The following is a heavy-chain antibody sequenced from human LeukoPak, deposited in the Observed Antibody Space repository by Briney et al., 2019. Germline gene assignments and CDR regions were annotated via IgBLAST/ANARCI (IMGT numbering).Heavy chain of an antibody. CDR1: GGSFSGYY. CDR3: ARGPTLPRYCSGGSCYPLDY. D-gene: IGHD2-15*01. CDR2: INHSGST. Sequence: PSETLSLTCAVYGGSFSGYYWSWIRQPPGKGLEWIGEINHSGSTNYNPSLKSRVTISLDTSKNQFSLKLSSVTAADTAVYYCARGPTLPRYCSGGSCYPLDYWGQGTLVTVSS. V-gene: IGHV4-34*01. J-gene: IGHJ4*02.